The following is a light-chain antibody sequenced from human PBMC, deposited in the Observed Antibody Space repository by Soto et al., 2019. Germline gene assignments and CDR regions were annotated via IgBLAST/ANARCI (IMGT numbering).Light chain of an antibody. CDR2: GTS. V-gene: IGKV3-20*01. CDR3: QQYGSSYT. CDR1: QSVSSSY. J-gene: IGKJ2*01. Sequence: EIVLTQSPGTLSLSPGERATLSCRASQSVSSSYLAWYQQKPGQAPRLLIYGTSSRATGIPDTFSGSGSGTAFTLTISRLEPEDFAVYFWQQYGSSYTFGQGTKLEIK.